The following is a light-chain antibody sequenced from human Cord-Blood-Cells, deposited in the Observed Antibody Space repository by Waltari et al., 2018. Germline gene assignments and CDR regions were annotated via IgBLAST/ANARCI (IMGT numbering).Light chain of an antibody. J-gene: IGLJ1*01. V-gene: IGLV2-14*01. CDR3: SSYTSSSTRV. CDR1: SSDGGGYNY. Sequence: QSALTQPASVSGSPGQSITISCTGTSSDGGGYNYVSWYQQHPGKAPKLMLYEVSNRPSGVSNRFSGSKSGNTASLTISGLQAEDEADYYCSSYTSSSTRVFGTGTKVTVL. CDR2: EVS.